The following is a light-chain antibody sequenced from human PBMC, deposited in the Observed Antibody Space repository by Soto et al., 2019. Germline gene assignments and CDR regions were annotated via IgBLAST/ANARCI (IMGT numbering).Light chain of an antibody. CDR2: DNN. V-gene: IGLV1-51*01. Sequence: QSVLTQPPSVSGAPGQRVTISCTGNNSSLGAGYDVHWYQQLPGAAPKLLIYDNNKRPSGIPDRFSGSKSGTSATLGITGLQTGDEADYYCVTWDSSLSAGVFGGGTKLTVL. CDR1: NSSLGAGYD. CDR3: VTWDSSLSAGV. J-gene: IGLJ2*01.